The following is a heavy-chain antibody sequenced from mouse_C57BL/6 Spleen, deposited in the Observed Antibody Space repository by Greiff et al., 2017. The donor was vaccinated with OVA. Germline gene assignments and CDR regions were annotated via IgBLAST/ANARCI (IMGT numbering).Heavy chain of an antibody. V-gene: IGHV1-50*01. CDR2: IDPSDSYT. Sequence: QVQLKQSGAELVKPGASVKLSCKASGYTFTSYWMQWVKQRPGQGLEWIGEIDPSDSYTNYNQKFKGKATLTVDTSSSTAYMQLSSLTSEDSAVYYCARGGDVDYWGQGTTLTVSS. J-gene: IGHJ2*01. CDR3: ARGGDVDY. D-gene: IGHD3-3*01. CDR1: GYTFTSYW.